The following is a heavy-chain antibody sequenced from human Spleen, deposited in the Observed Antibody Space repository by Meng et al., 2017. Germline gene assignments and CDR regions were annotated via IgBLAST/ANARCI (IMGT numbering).Heavy chain of an antibody. J-gene: IGHJ4*02. CDR1: GFIFSNYA. CDR3: AKFSGYDDTNIDY. D-gene: IGHD5-12*01. V-gene: IGHV3-21*04. Sequence: GGSLRLSCVASGFIFSNYAMNWFRRAPGKGLEWVSLIGTSDVATHYADSVKGRFTISRDNAKNSLYLQMNSLRAEDTALYYCAKFSGYDDTNIDYWGQGTLVTVSS. CDR2: IGTSDVAT.